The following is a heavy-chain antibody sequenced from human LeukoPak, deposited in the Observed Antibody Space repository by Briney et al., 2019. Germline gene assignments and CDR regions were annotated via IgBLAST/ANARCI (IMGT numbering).Heavy chain of an antibody. CDR2: INHSGST. Sequence: PSETLSLTCTVSGGSISSYYWSWIRQPPGKGLEWIGEINHSGSTNYNPSLKSRVTISVDTSKNQFSLKLSSVTAADTAVYFCARGAAGTGAADYWGQGTLVTVSS. D-gene: IGHD6-13*01. V-gene: IGHV4-34*01. J-gene: IGHJ4*02. CDR3: ARGAAGTGAADY. CDR1: GGSISSYY.